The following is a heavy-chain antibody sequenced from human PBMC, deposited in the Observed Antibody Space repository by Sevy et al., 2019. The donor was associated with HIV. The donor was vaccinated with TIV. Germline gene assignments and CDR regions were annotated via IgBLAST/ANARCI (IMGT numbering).Heavy chain of an antibody. J-gene: IGHJ6*02. D-gene: IGHD2-2*02. CDR1: GYTFTSYD. CDR3: ARVFGYCSSTSCYTGYYYYYGMDV. CDR2: MNPNSGNT. V-gene: IGHV1-8*01. Sequence: ASVKVSCKASGYTFTSYDINWVRQATGQGLEWMGWMNPNSGNTGYAQKFQGRVTMTRNTSKSTAYMELGSLRSEDTAVYYCARVFGYCSSTSCYTGYYYYYGMDVWGQGTTVTVSS.